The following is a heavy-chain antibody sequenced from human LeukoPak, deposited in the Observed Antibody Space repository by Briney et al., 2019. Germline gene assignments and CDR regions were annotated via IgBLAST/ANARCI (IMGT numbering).Heavy chain of an antibody. CDR1: GYAFTSYY. V-gene: IGHV1-46*01. Sequence: ASVKVSCKASGYAFTSYYMHWVRQAPGQGLEWMGIINPSGGSTSYAQKFQGRVTMTRDTSTSTVYMELSSLRSEVTAVYYCARETSSRYFDYWGQGTLVTVSS. J-gene: IGHJ4*02. CDR3: ARETSSRYFDY. CDR2: INPSGGST.